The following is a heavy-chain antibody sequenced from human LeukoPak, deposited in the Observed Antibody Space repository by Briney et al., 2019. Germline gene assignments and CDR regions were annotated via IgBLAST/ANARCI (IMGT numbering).Heavy chain of an antibody. CDR1: GGSFSGYY. J-gene: IGHJ4*02. CDR3: ARARRSSIAGRPRDFDY. Sequence: SETLSLTCAVYGGSFSGYYWSWIRQLPGKGLAWIGEINHSGSTNYNPSLKSRVTISVDTSKNQFSLKLSSVTAADTAVYYCARARRSSIAGRPRDFDYWGQGTLVTVSS. V-gene: IGHV4-34*01. D-gene: IGHD6-6*01. CDR2: INHSGST.